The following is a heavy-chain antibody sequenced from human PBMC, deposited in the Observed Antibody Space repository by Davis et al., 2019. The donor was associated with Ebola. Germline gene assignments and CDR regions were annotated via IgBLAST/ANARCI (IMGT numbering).Heavy chain of an antibody. J-gene: IGHJ4*02. Sequence: SETLSLTCTVSGGSINNYFWRWIRQPPGKRLEWIGYIHYSGNTNYNPSLKSRVTISVDTSKNQFSLKLGSVTAADTAVYYCASGYSSSWVDYWGQGTLVTVSS. V-gene: IGHV4-59*08. CDR3: ASGYSSSWVDY. D-gene: IGHD6-13*01. CDR2: IHYSGNT. CDR1: GGSINNYF.